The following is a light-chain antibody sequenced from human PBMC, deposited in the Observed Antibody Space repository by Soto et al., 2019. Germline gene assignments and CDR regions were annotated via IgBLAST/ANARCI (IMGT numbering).Light chain of an antibody. CDR2: EES. V-gene: IGKV1-5*03. CDR3: QQYDRFPYS. J-gene: IGKJ2*01. CDR1: LSISSW. Sequence: DIQMTQSPSTLSASVGDTVSITCRASLSISSWLAWYQQKPGKAPNLLIYEESQLNSEVPSSFSGSGSGTDFTLTINGLQPDDFATYYCQQYDRFPYSFGPGTRLEIK.